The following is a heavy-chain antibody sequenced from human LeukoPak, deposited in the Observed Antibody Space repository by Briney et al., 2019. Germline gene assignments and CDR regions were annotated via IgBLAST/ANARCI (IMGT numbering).Heavy chain of an antibody. J-gene: IGHJ4*02. Sequence: SSNSSTIYYADSVKGRFTISRDNAKNSLYLQMNSLRAEDTAVYYCARDPDGAGYSGYDLDYWGQGTLVTVSS. V-gene: IGHV3-48*04. D-gene: IGHD5-12*01. CDR2: SSNSSTI. CDR3: ARDPDGAGYSGYDLDY.